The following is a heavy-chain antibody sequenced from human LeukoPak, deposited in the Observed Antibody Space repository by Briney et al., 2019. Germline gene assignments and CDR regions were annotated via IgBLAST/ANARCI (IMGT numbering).Heavy chain of an antibody. CDR2: IRYDGSNK. V-gene: IGHV3-30*02. CDR1: GFTFSSYG. D-gene: IGHD1-26*01. CDR3: AKFPIRTRWELIPFDY. Sequence: GGSLRLSCAASGFTFSSYGMHWVRQARGKALEWVAFIRYDGSNKYYADSVKGRFTISRDNSKNTLYLQMNSLRAEDTAVYYCAKFPIRTRWELIPFDYWGQGTLVTVSS. J-gene: IGHJ4*02.